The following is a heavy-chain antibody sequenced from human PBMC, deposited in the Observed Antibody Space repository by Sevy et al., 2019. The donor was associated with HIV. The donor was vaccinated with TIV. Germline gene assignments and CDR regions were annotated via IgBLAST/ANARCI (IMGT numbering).Heavy chain of an antibody. Sequence: GGSLRLSCAASGFTFDHHAMHWVRQAPGKGLEWVSGISWNSGTIGYADSVKGRLTISRDNAKNSLYLQMNSVRAEDTALYYCAKDEGATGTADFDYWGQGTLVTVSS. D-gene: IGHD1-1*01. J-gene: IGHJ4*02. CDR2: ISWNSGTI. CDR1: GFTFDHHA. V-gene: IGHV3-9*01. CDR3: AKDEGATGTADFDY.